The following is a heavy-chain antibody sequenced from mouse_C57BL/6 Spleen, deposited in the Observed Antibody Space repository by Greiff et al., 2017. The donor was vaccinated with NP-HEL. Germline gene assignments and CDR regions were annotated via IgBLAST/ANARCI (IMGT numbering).Heavy chain of an antibody. CDR2: IYPGDGDT. CDR3: ARYGSGGSSHWYFDV. D-gene: IGHD1-1*01. V-gene: IGHV1-82*01. CDR1: GYAFSSSW. Sequence: VQLQESGPELVKPGASVKISCKASGYAFSSSWMNWVKQRPGKGLEWIGRIYPGDGDTNYNGKFKGKATLTADKSSSTAYMQLSSLTSEDSAVYFCARYGSGGSSHWYFDVWGTGTTVTVSS. J-gene: IGHJ1*03.